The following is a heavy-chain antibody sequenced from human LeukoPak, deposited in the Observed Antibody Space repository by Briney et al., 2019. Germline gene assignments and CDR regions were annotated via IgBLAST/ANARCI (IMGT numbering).Heavy chain of an antibody. CDR3: AKGYSYGYYYFYYYGMDV. V-gene: IGHV6-1*01. D-gene: IGHD5-18*01. CDR2: TYYRSKWYN. Sequence: SQTLSLTCAISGDSVSSNSAAWNWIRQSPSRGLEWLGRTYYRSKWYNDYAVSVKSRITINPGTSKNQFSLQLNSVTPEDTAVYYCAKGYSYGYYYFYYYGMDVWGQGTTVTVSS. J-gene: IGHJ6*02. CDR1: GDSVSSNSAA.